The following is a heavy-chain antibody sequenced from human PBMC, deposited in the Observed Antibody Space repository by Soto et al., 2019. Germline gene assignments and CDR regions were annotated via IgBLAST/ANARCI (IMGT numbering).Heavy chain of an antibody. Sequence: EVQLVESGGGLVQPGGSLRLSCAPSGFTFSSFWMSWVRQPPGKGLEWVANIKQDGSETFYVGSVQGRFTISRDSAKNSLYLQMNSLRAEDTAVYYCAGQRSQAGDYWGQGTLVTVSS. CDR1: GFTFSSFW. D-gene: IGHD3-10*01. CDR2: IKQDGSET. V-gene: IGHV3-7*01. CDR3: AGQRSQAGDY. J-gene: IGHJ4*02.